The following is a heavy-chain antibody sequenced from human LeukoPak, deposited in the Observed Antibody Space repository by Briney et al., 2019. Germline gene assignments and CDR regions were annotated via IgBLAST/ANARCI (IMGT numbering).Heavy chain of an antibody. V-gene: IGHV4-34*01. Sequence: SETLSLTCGVTGGSFSTHFWAWIRQSPARGLEWIGEINQSGDTDYNPSLKRRVKISIDVSRSQFSLTLTSVTAADTAMYYCARVLGIEVVAGATEDNYFDSWGQGALVTVSS. CDR2: INQSGDT. D-gene: IGHD2-2*03. CDR3: ARVLGIEVVAGATEDNYFDS. CDR1: GGSFSTHF. J-gene: IGHJ4*02.